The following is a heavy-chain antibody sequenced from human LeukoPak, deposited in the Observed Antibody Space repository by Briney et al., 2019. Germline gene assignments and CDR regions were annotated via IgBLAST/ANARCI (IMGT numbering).Heavy chain of an antibody. CDR2: ISGSGGST. Sequence: GGSLRLSCAASGFTFISYAMSWVRQAPGKRLEWVSAISGSGGSTYYADSVKGRFTLSRDNSKNTLYLQMNSLRAEDTAVYYCAKIKAVAGTGFDYWGQGTLVTVSS. J-gene: IGHJ4*02. V-gene: IGHV3-23*01. CDR3: AKIKAVAGTGFDY. CDR1: GFTFISYA. D-gene: IGHD6-19*01.